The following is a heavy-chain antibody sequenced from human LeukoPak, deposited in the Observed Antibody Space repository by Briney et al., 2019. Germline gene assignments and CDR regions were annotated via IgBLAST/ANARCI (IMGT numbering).Heavy chain of an antibody. V-gene: IGHV1-2*02. CDR3: ARYCSSTSCYRRSYYMGV. D-gene: IGHD2-2*02. CDR2: INPNSGGT. Sequence: ASVKVSCKASGYTFTGYYMHWVRQAPGQGLEWMGWINPNSGGTNYAQKFQGRVTMTRDTSISTAYMELSRLRSDDTAVYYCARYCSSTSCYRRSYYMGVWGKGTTVTVSS. J-gene: IGHJ6*03. CDR1: GYTFTGYY.